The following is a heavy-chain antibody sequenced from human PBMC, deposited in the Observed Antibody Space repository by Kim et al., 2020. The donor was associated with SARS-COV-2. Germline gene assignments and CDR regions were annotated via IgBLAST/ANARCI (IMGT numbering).Heavy chain of an antibody. D-gene: IGHD2-2*01. CDR3: AKVPHIVLVPVAFDY. V-gene: IGHV3-23*01. CDR2: ISGSGGST. J-gene: IGHJ4*02. Sequence: GGSLRLSCAASGFTFNNYAMSWVRQAPGKGLDWVSGISGSGGSTYNADSVKGRFTISRDNSKNTLYLQMNSLSPEDTAVYYCAKVPHIVLVPVAFDYWGQGTLVTVSS. CDR1: GFTFNNYA.